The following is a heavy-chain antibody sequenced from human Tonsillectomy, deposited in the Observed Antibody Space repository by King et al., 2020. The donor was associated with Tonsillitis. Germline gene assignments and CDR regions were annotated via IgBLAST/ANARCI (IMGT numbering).Heavy chain of an antibody. J-gene: IGHJ4*02. Sequence: QLQESGPGLVKPSETLSLTCTVSGGSVSSGSYYWSWIRQPPGKGLEWIGYIYYSGSINYNPSLKSRVTISVDTSKNQFSLKLSSVTAADTAVYYCARVLTLGSSSRFDYWGQGTLVTVSS. V-gene: IGHV4-61*01. CDR2: IYYSGSI. CDR1: GGSVSSGSYY. CDR3: ARVLTLGSSSRFDY. D-gene: IGHD6-6*01.